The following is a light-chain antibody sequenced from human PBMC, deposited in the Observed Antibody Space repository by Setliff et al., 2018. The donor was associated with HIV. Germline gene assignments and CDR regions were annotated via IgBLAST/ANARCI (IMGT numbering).Light chain of an antibody. CDR1: SSDVGGYNY. J-gene: IGLJ1*01. CDR3: SSYTSSSTYV. CDR2: DVS. V-gene: IGLV2-14*01. Sequence: ALTQPASVSGSPGQSITISCTGTSSDVGGYNYVSWYQQYPGKAPKLMIYDVSKRPSGVSNRFSGSKSGNTASLTISGLQAEDEADYYCSSYTSSSTYVFGSGTKSPS.